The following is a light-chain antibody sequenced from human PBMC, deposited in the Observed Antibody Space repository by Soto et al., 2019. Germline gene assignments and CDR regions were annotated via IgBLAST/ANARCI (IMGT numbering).Light chain of an antibody. CDR1: QSVSSNY. J-gene: IGKJ1*01. CDR3: QQYCSSPWT. CDR2: DAS. Sequence: EIVLTQSPGTLSLSPGERATLSCRASQSVSSNYLAWYQQKPGQAPRLLIYDASSRATGIPDRFSGSGSGTDFTLTISRLEPEDFAVYYCQQYCSSPWTFGQGTKVEIK. V-gene: IGKV3-20*01.